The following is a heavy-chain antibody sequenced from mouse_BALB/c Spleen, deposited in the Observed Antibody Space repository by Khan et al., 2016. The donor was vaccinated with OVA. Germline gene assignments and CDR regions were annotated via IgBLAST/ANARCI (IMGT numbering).Heavy chain of an antibody. CDR1: GFTFSSYG. CDR3: ARLRFTTPTAWFAY. J-gene: IGHJ3*01. V-gene: IGHV5-6*01. CDR2: ISNGGSYT. D-gene: IGHD1-2*01. Sequence: EVELVESGGDLVKPGGSLNLSCEASGFTFSSYGMSWLRQTPDKRLEWVATISNGGSYTYFPDSVKGRLTISRDNAKNTLYLQMSSRKSTVTAMYYCARLRFTTPTAWFAYWGQGTLVTVFA.